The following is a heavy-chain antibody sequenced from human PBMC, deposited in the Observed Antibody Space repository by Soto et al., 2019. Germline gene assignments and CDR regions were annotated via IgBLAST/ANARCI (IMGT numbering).Heavy chain of an antibody. Sequence: ASVKVSCKASGYTFTSYGISWVRQAPGQGLEWMGWISAYNGNTNYAQKLQGRVTVTTDTSTSTAYMELRGLRSDDTAVYYCARDGDSSGWYGWFDPWGQGTLVTVSS. CDR1: GYTFTSYG. J-gene: IGHJ5*02. CDR3: ARDGDSSGWYGWFDP. CDR2: ISAYNGNT. V-gene: IGHV1-18*04. D-gene: IGHD6-19*01.